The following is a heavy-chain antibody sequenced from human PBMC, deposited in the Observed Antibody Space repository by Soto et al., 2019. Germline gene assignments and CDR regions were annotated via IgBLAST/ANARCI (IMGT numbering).Heavy chain of an antibody. CDR1: GFTFSSYG. Sequence: GGSLRLSCAASGFTFSSYGMHWVRQAPGKGLEWVAVIWYDGSNKYYADSVKGRFTISRDNSKNTLYLQMNSLRAEDTAVYYCAREKWLQLGIDYWGQGTLVTVSS. CDR3: AREKWLQLGIDY. CDR2: IWYDGSNK. J-gene: IGHJ4*02. D-gene: IGHD5-12*01. V-gene: IGHV3-33*01.